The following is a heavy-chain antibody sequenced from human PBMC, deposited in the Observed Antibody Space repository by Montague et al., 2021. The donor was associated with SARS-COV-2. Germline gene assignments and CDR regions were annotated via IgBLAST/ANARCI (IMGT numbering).Heavy chain of an antibody. Sequence: SLRLSCAASGFTFTSQWMHWVRQAPGKGLVWISRINTGGNSATYADSVKGRITISRDNAKNTLYLQMNSLSAEDTAVYFCATGITVPLGLDVWGQGTTVIVSS. J-gene: IGHJ6*02. CDR3: ATGITVPLGLDV. D-gene: IGHD3-10*01. CDR2: INTGGNSA. CDR1: GFTFTSQW. V-gene: IGHV3-74*01.